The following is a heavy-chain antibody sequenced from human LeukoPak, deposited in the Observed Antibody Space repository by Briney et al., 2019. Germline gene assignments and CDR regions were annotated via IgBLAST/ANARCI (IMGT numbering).Heavy chain of an antibody. CDR3: ARVPSWSGYQSFDY. V-gene: IGHV1-18*01. Sequence: ASVKVSCKASGYTFTSYGISWVRQAPGQGLEWMGWISAYNGNTNYAQKLQGRVTMATDTSTSIAYMELRSLRSDDTAVYYCARVPSWSGYQSFDYWGQGTLVTVSS. CDR2: ISAYNGNT. D-gene: IGHD3-3*01. CDR1: GYTFTSYG. J-gene: IGHJ4*02.